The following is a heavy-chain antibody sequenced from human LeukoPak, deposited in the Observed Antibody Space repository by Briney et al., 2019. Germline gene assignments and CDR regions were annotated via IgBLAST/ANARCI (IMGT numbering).Heavy chain of an antibody. J-gene: IGHJ4*02. Sequence: GGSLRLSCAASGFTFSSHTMNWVRQARAKGLEWVSSISSGSSYIYYADSVKGRFTISRDNAKNSLYLQMNSLRAEDTAVYYCARDMKYDNGDSDDYFDYWGQGTLVTVSS. D-gene: IGHD4-17*01. CDR2: ISSGSSYI. CDR3: ARDMKYDNGDSDDYFDY. V-gene: IGHV3-21*01. CDR1: GFTFSSHT.